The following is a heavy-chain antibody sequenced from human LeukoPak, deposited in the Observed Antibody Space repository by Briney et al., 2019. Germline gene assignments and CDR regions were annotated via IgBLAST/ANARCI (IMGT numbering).Heavy chain of an antibody. Sequence: SETLSLTCTVSGGSMSTYYWSWIRQSPGKGLEWIGYIYYSGSTSYDPSLKSRLTISIDTSKTQFYLKLSSVTAADTAVYYCARVVYSGSWGYFDYWGQGILVTVSS. D-gene: IGHD3-10*01. V-gene: IGHV4-59*01. CDR1: GGSMSTYY. CDR3: ARVVYSGSWGYFDY. CDR2: IYYSGST. J-gene: IGHJ4*02.